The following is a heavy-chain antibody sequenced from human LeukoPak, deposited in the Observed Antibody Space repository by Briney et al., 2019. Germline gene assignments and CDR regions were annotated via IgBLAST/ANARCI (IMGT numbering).Heavy chain of an antibody. CDR2: ISSSSSYI. CDR3: ATELVVVAAQEVDY. J-gene: IGHJ4*02. V-gene: IGHV3-21*01. CDR1: GFTFSSYS. Sequence: GRSLRLSCAASGFTFSSYSMNWVRQAPGKGLEWVSSISSSSSYIYYADSVKGRFTISRDNAKNSLYLQMNSLRAEDTAVYYCATELVVVAAQEVDYWGQGTLVTVSS. D-gene: IGHD2-15*01.